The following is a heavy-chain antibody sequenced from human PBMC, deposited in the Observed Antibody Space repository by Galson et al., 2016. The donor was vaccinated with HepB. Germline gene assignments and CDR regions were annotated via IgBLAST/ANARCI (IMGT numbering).Heavy chain of an antibody. CDR3: ALSEIDAFDI. CDR2: ISHSGNT. D-gene: IGHD1-26*01. J-gene: IGHJ3*02. V-gene: IGHV4-34*01. CDR1: GGSFSDYF. Sequence: SETLSLTCGVSGGSFSDYFWTWIRQSPGKRLEWIGDISHSGNTNYNPSLKSRVSISVDTSKRQFSLSLTSVIAADSAIYYCALSEIDAFDIWGQGTMVTVS.